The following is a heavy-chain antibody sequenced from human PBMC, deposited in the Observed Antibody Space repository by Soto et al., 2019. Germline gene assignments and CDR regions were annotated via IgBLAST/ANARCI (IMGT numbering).Heavy chain of an antibody. CDR2: ISYSGNT. V-gene: IGHV4-30-4*08. CDR3: VRALNAKRGIQLWN. Sequence: VQLQESGPGLLKPSQTLSLTCTISGVSFSRGDFFWTWIRQPPGKGLEWIGYISYSGNTYYNPSLKSRVTISADISKLQFSLELDSVTAADTAVYYCVRALNAKRGIQLWNWGQGTLVTDSS. CDR1: GVSFSRGDFF. J-gene: IGHJ4*02. D-gene: IGHD5-18*01.